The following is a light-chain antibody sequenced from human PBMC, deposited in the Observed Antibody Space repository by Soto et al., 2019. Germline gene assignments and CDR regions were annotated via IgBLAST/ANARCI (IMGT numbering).Light chain of an antibody. Sequence: QSALTQPASVSGSPGQSITISCTGTSSDVGGYNYVSWYQQHPGKAPKLMIYEVSNRPSGVSNRFSGSKSGNTASLTISGLQAEDEADYYCCSYAGRSTFHWVFGGGTKLTVL. CDR3: CSYAGRSTFHWV. J-gene: IGLJ3*02. CDR1: SSDVGGYNY. V-gene: IGLV2-14*01. CDR2: EVS.